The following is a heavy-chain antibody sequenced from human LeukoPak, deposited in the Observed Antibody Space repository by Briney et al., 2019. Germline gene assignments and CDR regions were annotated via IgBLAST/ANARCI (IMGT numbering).Heavy chain of an antibody. CDR1: SYSFTSYG. V-gene: IGHV1-69*06. D-gene: IGHD5-24*01. CDR2: IIPIFGTA. CDR3: ARVRDGYKYYFDY. Sequence: GASVKVSCKASSYSFTSYGISWVRQAPGQGLEWMGGIIPIFGTANYAQKFQGRVTITADKSTSTAYMELSSLRSEDTAVYYCARVRDGYKYYFDYWGQGTLVTVSS. J-gene: IGHJ4*02.